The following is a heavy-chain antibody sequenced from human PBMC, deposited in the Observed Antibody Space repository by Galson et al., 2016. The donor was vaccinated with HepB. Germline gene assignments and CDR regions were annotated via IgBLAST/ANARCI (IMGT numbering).Heavy chain of an antibody. CDR1: GFTFSSYG. V-gene: IGHV3-30*18. Sequence: SLRLSCAASGFTFSSYGMYWVRQAPGKGLEWVAVISYDGSKKYYADSVKGRFTISRDNSKNTLYLQMSSLRAEDTAVYYCAKKSLVAGTATYVFDNWGQGTLSPSP. D-gene: IGHD6-19*01. J-gene: IGHJ4*02. CDR2: ISYDGSKK. CDR3: AKKSLVAGTATYVFDN.